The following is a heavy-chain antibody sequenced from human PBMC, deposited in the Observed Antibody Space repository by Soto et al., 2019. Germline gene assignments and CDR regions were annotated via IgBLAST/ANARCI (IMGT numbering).Heavy chain of an antibody. V-gene: IGHV1-18*01. CDR2: ISPYNGNI. D-gene: IGHD3-22*01. CDR1: GYTFTTYG. Sequence: QVQLVQSGAEVKKPGASVKVSCKASGYTFTTYGISWVRQAPGQGLEWMGWISPYNGNINYAQKVQGRVTMTTDISTSTAYMELRSLRSDDTAVYYCARDHYYDSSGYYFDCWGQGTLVTVSS. J-gene: IGHJ4*02. CDR3: ARDHYYDSSGYYFDC.